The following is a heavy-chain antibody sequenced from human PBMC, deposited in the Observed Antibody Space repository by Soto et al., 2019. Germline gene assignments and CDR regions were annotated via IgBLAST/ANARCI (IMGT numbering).Heavy chain of an antibody. CDR1: GGSVSSGSYY. J-gene: IGHJ4*02. CDR3: ARDQEGGTLY. Sequence: SETLSLTCTVSGGSVSSGSYYWSWIRQPPGKGLEWIGYIYYSGSTNYNPSLKSRVTMSVDTSKNQFSLKLSSVTAADTAVYYCARDQEGGTLYWGRGTLVTV. V-gene: IGHV4-61*01. D-gene: IGHD1-7*01. CDR2: IYYSGST.